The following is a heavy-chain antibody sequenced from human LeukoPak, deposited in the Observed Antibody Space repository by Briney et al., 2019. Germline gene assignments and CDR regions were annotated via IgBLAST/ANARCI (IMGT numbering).Heavy chain of an antibody. CDR2: VHYSGST. D-gene: IGHD3-9*01. J-gene: IGHJ4*02. CDR1: GGSISSFY. V-gene: IGHV4-59*01. CDR3: ARPLMYSDIWTGYSPQKFNY. Sequence: SETPSLTCSVSGGSISSFYWSWIRQPPGKGLEWIGYVHYSGSTNYNPPLKTRVTISVDTSRNHFSLKLTSVTAADTAVYFCARPLMYSDIWTGYSPQKFNYWGPGTLVTVSS.